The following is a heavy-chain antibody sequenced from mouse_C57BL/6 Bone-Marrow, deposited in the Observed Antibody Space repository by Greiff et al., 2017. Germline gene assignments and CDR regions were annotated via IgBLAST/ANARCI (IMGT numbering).Heavy chain of an antibody. CDR2: IDPEDGAP. Sequence: EVQVVESGAELVKPGASVKLSCTASGFNIKDYYIHWVKQRTEQGMEWIGRIDPEDGAPKYAPKFQDKAPITADTSSNTAYLQLSILTSADTAVYYCTRSLIYYGTNYWGQGTTLTVSS. J-gene: IGHJ2*01. CDR3: TRSLIYYGTNY. CDR1: GFNIKDYY. D-gene: IGHD1-1*01. V-gene: IGHV14-2*01.